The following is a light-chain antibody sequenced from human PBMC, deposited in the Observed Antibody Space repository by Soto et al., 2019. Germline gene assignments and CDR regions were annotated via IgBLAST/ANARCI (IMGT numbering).Light chain of an antibody. J-gene: IGLJ1*01. CDR3: SSYTSTSTLFV. Sequence: QSALSQPASVSGSPGQSITMSCTGTSSDVGGYNYVSWYQQHPGKAPKLMIYEVSNRPSGVSNRFSGSKSGNTASLTISGLQAEDEADYYCSSYTSTSTLFVFETGTKLTVL. V-gene: IGLV2-14*01. CDR2: EVS. CDR1: SSDVGGYNY.